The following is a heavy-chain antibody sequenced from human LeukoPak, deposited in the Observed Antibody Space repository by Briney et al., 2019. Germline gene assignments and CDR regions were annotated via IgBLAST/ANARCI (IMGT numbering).Heavy chain of an antibody. CDR3: AKVGWQPPDY. Sequence: PGGSLRLSCAASGFTFSSYAMSWVRQAPGKGLEWVSAISGSGDSTYYADSVKGRFTISRDNSRNTLYLQMNSPRAEDTAVYYCAKVGWQPPDYWGQGTLVTVSS. D-gene: IGHD5-24*01. CDR2: ISGSGDST. V-gene: IGHV3-23*01. J-gene: IGHJ4*02. CDR1: GFTFSSYA.